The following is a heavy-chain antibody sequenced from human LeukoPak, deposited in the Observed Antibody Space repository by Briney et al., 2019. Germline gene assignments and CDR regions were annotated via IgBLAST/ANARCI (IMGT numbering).Heavy chain of an antibody. CDR1: GGSVSSTTYC. J-gene: IGHJ4*02. D-gene: IGHD1-26*01. V-gene: IGHV4-39*07. Sequence: SETLSLTCTVSGGSVSSTTYCWGWIRQPPGKGLEWIGSISYSGSTYYNPPLKSRVTISVDTSKIQFSLNLSSVTAADTAVYYCARVSVGATRYYFDYWGQGTLVTVSS. CDR3: ARVSVGATRYYFDY. CDR2: ISYSGST.